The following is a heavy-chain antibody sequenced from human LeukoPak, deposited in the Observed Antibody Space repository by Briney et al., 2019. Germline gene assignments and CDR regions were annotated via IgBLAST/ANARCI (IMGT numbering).Heavy chain of an antibody. CDR3: ARDWQLWANFDY. Sequence: GASVKVSCKASGYTFTSYGISWVRQAPGQGLEWMGWISAYNGNTNYAQKLQGRVTMTTDTSTSTAYIELRSLRSDDSVVYYCARDWQLWANFDYWGQGTLVTVSS. J-gene: IGHJ4*02. D-gene: IGHD5-18*01. CDR1: GYTFTSYG. V-gene: IGHV1-18*01. CDR2: ISAYNGNT.